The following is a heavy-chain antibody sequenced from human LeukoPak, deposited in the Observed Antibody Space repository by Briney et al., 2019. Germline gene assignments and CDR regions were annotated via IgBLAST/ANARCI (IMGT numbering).Heavy chain of an antibody. D-gene: IGHD3-10*01. J-gene: IGHJ4*02. CDR2: INYSGYT. CDR1: GGSISSSSYY. Sequence: SETLSLTCTVSGGSISSSSYYWGWIRQPPGKGLEWIGSINYSGYTYYSPSLKSRVTISVDTSKNQFSLKLSSVTAADTAVYYCARGGYFDYWGQGTLVTVSS. V-gene: IGHV4-39*07. CDR3: ARGGYFDY.